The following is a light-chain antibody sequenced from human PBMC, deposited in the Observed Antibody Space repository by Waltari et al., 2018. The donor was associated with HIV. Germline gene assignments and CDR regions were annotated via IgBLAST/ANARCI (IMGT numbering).Light chain of an antibody. CDR3: QQYYNTPWT. J-gene: IGKJ1*01. CDR1: QSLLYSSNNKNY. Sequence: DIVMTQSPDSLAVSLGERATIHCKSSQSLLYSSNNKNYLAWYQQKLGQPPKLLLYWASTRDSGVPDRFNGSGSGTDFTLTISRLQAEDVAVYYCQQYYNTPWTCGQGTKVEVK. CDR2: WAS. V-gene: IGKV4-1*01.